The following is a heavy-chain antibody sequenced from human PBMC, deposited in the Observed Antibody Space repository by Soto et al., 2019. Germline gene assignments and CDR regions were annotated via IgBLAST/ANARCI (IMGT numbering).Heavy chain of an antibody. CDR2: ISSSSYI. V-gene: IGHV3-21*01. CDR3: AREAHCSGGSCYRGDFDY. CDR1: GFTFSSYS. D-gene: IGHD2-15*01. J-gene: IGHJ4*02. Sequence: GGSLRLSCAASGFTFSSYSMNWVRQAPGKGLEWVSSISSSSYIYYADSVKGRFTISRDNAKNSLYLQMNSLRAEDTAVYYCAREAHCSGGSCYRGDFDYWGQGTLVTVSS.